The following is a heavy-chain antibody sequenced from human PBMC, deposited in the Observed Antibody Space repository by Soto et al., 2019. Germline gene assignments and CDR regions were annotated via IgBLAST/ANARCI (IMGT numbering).Heavy chain of an antibody. D-gene: IGHD3-22*01. Sequence: SETLSLTCTVSGGSISSGDYYWSWIRQHPGKGLEWIGYIYYSGSTHYSSSLKSRVTMSIDTSKNQFPLKLTSVTAADTAVYYCARLSSIDSSGYYLDYWGQGTLVTVSS. CDR3: ARLSSIDSSGYYLDY. CDR1: GGSISSGDYY. V-gene: IGHV4-31*02. CDR2: IYYSGST. J-gene: IGHJ4*02.